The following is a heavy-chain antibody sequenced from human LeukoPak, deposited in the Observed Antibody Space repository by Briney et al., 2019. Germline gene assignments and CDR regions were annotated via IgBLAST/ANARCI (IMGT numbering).Heavy chain of an antibody. J-gene: IGHJ4*02. CDR1: GYSFTIYW. CDR2: IDPSDSDT. CDR3: ARLLGNSGSYARFDH. D-gene: IGHD5-12*01. Sequence: RGKSLKISCEASGYSFTIYWIIWVGQMPGKGLECMGRIDPSDSDTSYSPSLQGHLTMSVDRPIDTAYLEWSSLKPSDTATYFCARLLGNSGSYARFDHWGQGTPVTVSS. V-gene: IGHV5-10-1*01.